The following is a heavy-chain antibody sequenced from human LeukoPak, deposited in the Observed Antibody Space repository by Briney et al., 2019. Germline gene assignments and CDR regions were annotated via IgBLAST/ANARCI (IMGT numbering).Heavy chain of an antibody. J-gene: IGHJ6*02. V-gene: IGHV1-69*04. CDR2: IIPILNIP. Sequence: ASLKPSRKPSVGTFYHSAINSVRHAPGQPLEWMGSIIPILNIPNYAQKLQGRVTIAADKSTSTAYMELSSLRSDDTAVYYCAREKMEVGYYGLDVWGQGTTVTVSS. D-gene: IGHD1-1*01. CDR1: VGTFYHSA. CDR3: AREKMEVGYYGLDV.